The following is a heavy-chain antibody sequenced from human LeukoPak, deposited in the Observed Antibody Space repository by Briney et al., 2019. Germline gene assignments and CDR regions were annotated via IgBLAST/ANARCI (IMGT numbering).Heavy chain of an antibody. J-gene: IGHJ3*02. CDR2: INSDGSST. CDR3: AIFSGDSSGSPDGFAFDI. Sequence: GGSLRLSCAASGFTFSSYWMHWVRQAPGKGLVWVSRINSDGSSTSYADSVKGRFTISRDNAKNTLYLQMNSLRAEDTAVYYCAIFSGDSSGSPDGFAFDIWGQGTMVTVSS. D-gene: IGHD6-19*01. V-gene: IGHV3-74*01. CDR1: GFTFSSYW.